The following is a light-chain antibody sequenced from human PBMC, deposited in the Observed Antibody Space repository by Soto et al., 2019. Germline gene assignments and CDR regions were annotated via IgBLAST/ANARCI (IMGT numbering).Light chain of an antibody. J-gene: IGLJ3*02. CDR2: EVS. Sequence: QSALTQPPSASGSPGQSVTISCTGTSSDIGGYNYVSWYQQHPGKAPKLMISEVSKRPSGVPDRFSGSKSGNTASLTVSGLRAEDEADYYCNSYAGSNNGVFGGGTKVTVL. CDR3: NSYAGSNNGV. CDR1: SSDIGGYNY. V-gene: IGLV2-8*01.